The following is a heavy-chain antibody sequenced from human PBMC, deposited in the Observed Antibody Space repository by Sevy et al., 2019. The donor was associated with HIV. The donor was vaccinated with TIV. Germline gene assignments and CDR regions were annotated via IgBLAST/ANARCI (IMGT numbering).Heavy chain of an antibody. CDR3: ARDSSTIFDY. CDR2: ISYDGSNK. CDR1: GFNFSSYA. Sequence: GGSLRLSCAASGFNFSSYAMHWVRQAPGKGLGWVAVISYDGSNKYYAYSVKGRLTISRDNSKNTLYLQMNSLRAEDTAVYYCARDSSTIFDYWGQGTLVTVSS. V-gene: IGHV3-30-3*01. D-gene: IGHD6-13*01. J-gene: IGHJ4*02.